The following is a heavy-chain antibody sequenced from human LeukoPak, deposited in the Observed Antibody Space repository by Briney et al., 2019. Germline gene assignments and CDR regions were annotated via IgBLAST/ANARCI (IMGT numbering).Heavy chain of an antibody. J-gene: IGHJ4*02. CDR2: KKKDGSEN. CDR3: ARDLYRIVVVPHYFDY. V-gene: IGHV3-7*01. CDR1: GFTFSSYS. D-gene: IGHD3-22*01. Sequence: PGGSLRLSCAASGFTFSSYSMNWVPQAPGKGLEWVDNKKKDGSENYYVASVKGRFTIYRDNAKNSLYLQMNSLRAEDTAVYYCARDLYRIVVVPHYFDYWGQGTLVTVSS.